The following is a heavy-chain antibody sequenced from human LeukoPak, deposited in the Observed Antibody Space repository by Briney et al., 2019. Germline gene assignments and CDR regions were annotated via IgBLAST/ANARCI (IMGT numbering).Heavy chain of an antibody. CDR2: ISYDGSNK. V-gene: IGHV3-30*18. CDR3: AKDRGSSWLFQH. CDR1: GFTFSSYG. Sequence: GGSLRLSCAASGFTFSSYGMHWVRQAPGKGLEWVAVISYDGSNKYYADSVKGRFTISRDNSKNTLYLQMNSLRAEDTAVYYCAKDRGSSWLFQHWGQGTLVTVPS. D-gene: IGHD6-13*01. J-gene: IGHJ1*01.